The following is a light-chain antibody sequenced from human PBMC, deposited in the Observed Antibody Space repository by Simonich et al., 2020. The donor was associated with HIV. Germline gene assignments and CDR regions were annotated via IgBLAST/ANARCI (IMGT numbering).Light chain of an antibody. Sequence: DIQMTQSPSSLSASVGDRVTITCRASQSISNWLAWYQQKPGKAPKVLIYKASSLESGVPSRFSGSGSGTEFTLTISSLQPDDFATYLCQQYSNYSRTFGQGTKVDIK. CDR1: QSISNW. J-gene: IGKJ1*01. CDR3: QQYSNYSRT. CDR2: KAS. V-gene: IGKV1-5*03.